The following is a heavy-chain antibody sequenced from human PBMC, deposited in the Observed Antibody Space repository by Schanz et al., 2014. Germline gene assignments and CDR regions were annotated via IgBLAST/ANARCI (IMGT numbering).Heavy chain of an antibody. CDR2: IWYDGSNK. CDR1: GFTLSSYG. Sequence: VQLVESGGGLVQPGRSLRLSCSASGFTLSSYGMNWVRQAPGKGLEWVAIIWYDGSNKYYADSVKGRFTISRDNSKNTLFLQMSSLRAEDTAVYYCARDGDFDYWGQGTLVTVSS. V-gene: IGHV3-33*01. J-gene: IGHJ4*02. CDR3: ARDGDFDY.